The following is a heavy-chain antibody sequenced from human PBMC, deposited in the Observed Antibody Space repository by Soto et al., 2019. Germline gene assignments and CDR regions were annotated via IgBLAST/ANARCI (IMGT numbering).Heavy chain of an antibody. CDR1: GFTFSSYW. Sequence: GGSLRLSCAASGFTFSSYWMSWVRQAPGKGLEWVANIKQDGSEKYYVDSVKGRFTISRDNAKNSLYLQMNSLRAEDTAVYYCARDPPLAFIAASRDYGMDVWGQGTTVTVS. D-gene: IGHD6-6*01. CDR3: ARDPPLAFIAASRDYGMDV. CDR2: IKQDGSEK. V-gene: IGHV3-7*03. J-gene: IGHJ6*02.